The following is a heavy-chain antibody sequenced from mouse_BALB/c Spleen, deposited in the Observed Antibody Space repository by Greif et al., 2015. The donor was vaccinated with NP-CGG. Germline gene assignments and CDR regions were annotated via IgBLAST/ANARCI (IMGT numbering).Heavy chain of an antibody. CDR2: INPYNGGT. D-gene: IGHD2-2*01. Sequence: VQLQQSGPELVKPGASMKISCKASGYSFTGYTMNWVKQSHGKNLEWIGLINPYNGGTSYNQKFKGKTTLTVDKSSSTAYMELLSLTSEVSAVYDCARSGGYDVRDYYAMDYWGQGTSVTVSS. V-gene: IGHV1-18*01. CDR3: ARSGGYDVRDYYAMDY. J-gene: IGHJ4*01. CDR1: GYSFTGYT.